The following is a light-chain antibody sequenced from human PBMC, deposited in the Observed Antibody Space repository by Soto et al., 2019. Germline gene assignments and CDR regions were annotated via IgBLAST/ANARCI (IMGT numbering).Light chain of an antibody. CDR2: GNS. Sequence: QPVLTQPPSVSGAPGQRVTISCTGSSSNIGAGYDVHWYQQLPGTGPKLLIFGNSNRPSGVPDRFSGSKSGTSASLAITGLHAEDEADYYCQSYDSSLSGWVFGGGTKLTVL. CDR3: QSYDSSLSGWV. J-gene: IGLJ2*01. V-gene: IGLV1-40*01. CDR1: SSNIGAGYD.